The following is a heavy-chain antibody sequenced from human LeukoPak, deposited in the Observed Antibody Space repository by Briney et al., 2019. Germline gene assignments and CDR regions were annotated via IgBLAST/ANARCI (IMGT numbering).Heavy chain of an antibody. CDR3: AKTDGYSYGYGPS. CDR2: IRYDGSNK. J-gene: IGHJ5*02. V-gene: IGHV3-30*02. Sequence: GGSLRLSCAASGFTFSSYGMHWVRQAPGKGLEWVAFIRYDGSNKYYADSVKGRFTISRDNSKNTLYLQMNSLRAEDTAVYYCAKTDGYSYGYGPSWGQGTLVTVSS. D-gene: IGHD5-18*01. CDR1: GFTFSSYG.